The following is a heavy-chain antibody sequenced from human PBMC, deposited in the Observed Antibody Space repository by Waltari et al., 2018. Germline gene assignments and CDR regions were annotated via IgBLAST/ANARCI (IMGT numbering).Heavy chain of an antibody. V-gene: IGHV1-69*05. CDR2: ISPIVGTA. Sequence: QVQLVQSGAEVKKPGSSVKVSCKASGGTFSSYAISWVRQAPGQGLEWMGGISPIVGTANYAQKCQGRVTMTRDTSISTAYMELSRLRSDDTAVYYCARPPTAMAYGMDVWGQGTTVTVSS. CDR3: ARPPTAMAYGMDV. D-gene: IGHD5-18*01. CDR1: GGTFSSYA. J-gene: IGHJ6*02.